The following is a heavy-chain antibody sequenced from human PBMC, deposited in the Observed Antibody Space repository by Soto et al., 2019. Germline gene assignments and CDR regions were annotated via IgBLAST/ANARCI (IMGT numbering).Heavy chain of an antibody. V-gene: IGHV1-69*06. J-gene: IGHJ6*02. CDR2: INPNFGTA. CDR1: GYTFTGYY. CDR3: ARDYVGSSGPYGMDV. Sequence: SVKVSCKASGYTFTGYYMHWVRQAPGQGLEWMGGINPNFGTANYAQKFQGRVTITADTSTSTAYMELSSLRSEDTAVYYCARDYVGSSGPYGMDVWGQGTTVTVSS. D-gene: IGHD6-6*01.